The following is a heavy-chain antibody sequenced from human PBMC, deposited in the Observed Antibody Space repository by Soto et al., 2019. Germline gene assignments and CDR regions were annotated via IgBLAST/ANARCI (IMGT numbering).Heavy chain of an antibody. CDR3: ARWPIAARVPGYYGMDV. D-gene: IGHD6-6*01. CDR1: GGSFSGYY. V-gene: IGHV4-34*01. J-gene: IGHJ6*02. Sequence: SETLSLTCAVYGGSFSGYYWSWIRQPPGKGLEWIGEINHSGSTNYNPSFKSRVTISVDTSKSQFSLKLSSVTAADTAVYYFARWPIAARVPGYYGMDVWGQGTMVTVSS. CDR2: INHSGST.